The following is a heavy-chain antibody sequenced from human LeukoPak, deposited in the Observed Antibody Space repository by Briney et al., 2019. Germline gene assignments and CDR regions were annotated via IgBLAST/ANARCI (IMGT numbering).Heavy chain of an antibody. J-gene: IGHJ4*02. CDR1: GYSFTSHW. Sequence: GESLKISCKGSGYSFTSHWIGWVRQMPGKGLEWMGIIYPGDSDTKYSPSFQGQVTISADKSISTAYLHWSSLKASDTAMYYCARGYCSSTNCYLDFWGQGTLVTVSS. V-gene: IGHV5-51*01. CDR2: IYPGDSDT. D-gene: IGHD2-2*01. CDR3: ARGYCSSTNCYLDF.